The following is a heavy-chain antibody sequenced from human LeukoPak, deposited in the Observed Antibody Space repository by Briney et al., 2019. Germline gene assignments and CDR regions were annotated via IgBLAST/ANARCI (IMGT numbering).Heavy chain of an antibody. CDR1: GGSISSYY. D-gene: IGHD3-3*01. CDR3: ARGRPGVFGVVPYGMDV. CDR2: ISDIGSI. J-gene: IGHJ6*02. V-gene: IGHV4-59*08. Sequence: SETLSLTCTVSGGSISSYYWSWIRQPPGKGLEWIAHISDIGSINYNPSLKSRVTISLDTSKNQFSLKLSSVTAADTAVYYCARGRPGVFGVVPYGMDVWGQGTTVTVSS.